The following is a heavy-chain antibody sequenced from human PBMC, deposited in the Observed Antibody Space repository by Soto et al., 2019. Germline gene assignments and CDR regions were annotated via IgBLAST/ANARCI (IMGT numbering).Heavy chain of an antibody. CDR1: GASVTGHY. CDR3: ARARSTYNWNYRTDYYYYMDV. V-gene: IGHV4-34*01. CDR2: VNHSGST. J-gene: IGHJ6*03. D-gene: IGHD1-7*01. Sequence: PSETLSLTCAVSGASVTGHYWSWIRQPPGKGLEWIGEVNHSGSTNYTPSLKSRVTISVDTSKNQFSLKLSSVTAADTAVYYCARARSTYNWNYRTDYYYYMDVWGKGTTVTVSS.